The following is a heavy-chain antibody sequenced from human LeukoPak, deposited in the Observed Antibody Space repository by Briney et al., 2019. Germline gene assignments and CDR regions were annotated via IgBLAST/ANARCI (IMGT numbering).Heavy chain of an antibody. V-gene: IGHV3-23*01. J-gene: IGHJ4*02. CDR2: ISSSGESP. D-gene: IGHD5-24*01. Sequence: PGGSLRLSCAVSGFTFSRYAMSWVRQAPGTGLEWVCGISSSGESPYYADSVKGRFTISRDDSENTLYLEINSLRAEDTAVYYCAKKSRDGYNPFDYLGQGTLVTVSS. CDR3: AKKSRDGYNPFDY. CDR1: GFTFSRYA.